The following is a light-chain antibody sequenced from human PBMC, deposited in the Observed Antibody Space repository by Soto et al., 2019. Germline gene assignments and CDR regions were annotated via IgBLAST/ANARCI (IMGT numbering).Light chain of an antibody. J-gene: IGLJ3*02. V-gene: IGLV2-14*01. CDR2: DNS. CDR3: SSYTSSSTLRV. Sequence: QSALTQPASVSVSPGQSITISCTGTSSDVGGYNYVSWYQQHPGKAPKLMIYDNSHRPSGVSNRFSGSKSGTSASLTISGLQAEDEADYYCSSYTSSSTLRVFGAGTKLTVL. CDR1: SSDVGGYNY.